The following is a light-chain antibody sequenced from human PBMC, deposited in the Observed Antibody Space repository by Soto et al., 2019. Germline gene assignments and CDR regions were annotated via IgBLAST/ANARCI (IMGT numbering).Light chain of an antibody. CDR2: EVT. CDR1: SSDIGGYNA. J-gene: IGLJ1*01. CDR3: NSFRVSHLYV. Sequence: QSVLTQPSSVSVSPGQTITISCTGTSSDIGGYNAVSWYQHHPVKAPKLIIYEVTHRPSGVSDRFSASKSGNTASLTISGLQAEDEADYYCNSFRVSHLYVFGTGTKVTVL. V-gene: IGLV2-14*01.